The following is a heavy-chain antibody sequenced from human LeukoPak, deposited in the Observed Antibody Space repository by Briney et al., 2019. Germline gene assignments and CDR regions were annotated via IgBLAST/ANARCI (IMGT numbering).Heavy chain of an antibody. D-gene: IGHD2-2*03. CDR3: SIVDSVLLPPAICDN. CDR1: GFSFSSYW. Sequence: GGSLRLSCAASGFSFSSYWMHWVRQAPQKGLVWVSRIYSDGSSTSYADSVKGRFTISRDNAKNTLYLQMNSLRAEDTAVYDRSIVDSVLLPPAICDNWGQGTMVTVSS. CDR2: IYSDGSST. V-gene: IGHV3-74*01. J-gene: IGHJ1*01.